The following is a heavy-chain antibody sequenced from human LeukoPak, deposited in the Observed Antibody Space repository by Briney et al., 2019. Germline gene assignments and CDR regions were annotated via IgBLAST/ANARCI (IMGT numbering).Heavy chain of an antibody. Sequence: ASVKVSCKTSGYSFTDYYMHWVRQAPGQGLEWMGIINPSGGSTSYAQKFQGRVTMTRDMSTSTVYMELSSLRSEDTAVYYCARVAGFGESQNDYWGQGTLVTVSS. J-gene: IGHJ4*02. CDR1: GYSFTDYY. V-gene: IGHV1-46*01. D-gene: IGHD3-10*01. CDR3: ARVAGFGESQNDY. CDR2: INPSGGST.